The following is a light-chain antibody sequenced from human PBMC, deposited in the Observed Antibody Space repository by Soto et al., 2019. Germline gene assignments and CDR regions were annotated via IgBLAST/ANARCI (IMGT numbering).Light chain of an antibody. CDR3: QQSFTTPLT. J-gene: IGKJ4*01. Sequence: IQMTQSPSSLSASVGDRVNITGRASQSISSYLNWYQQKPGKAPNVLINVASTLRSGVPSRFSGSGSGTDFNLTINSLQPEDFATYFCQQSFTTPLTFGGGTKVDIK. CDR2: VAS. V-gene: IGKV1-39*01. CDR1: QSISSY.